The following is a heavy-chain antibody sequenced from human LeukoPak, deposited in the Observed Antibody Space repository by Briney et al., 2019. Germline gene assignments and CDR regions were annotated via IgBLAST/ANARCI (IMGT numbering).Heavy chain of an antibody. Sequence: PGGSLRLSCAASGFSLKTFWIHWIRQAPGGRLVWVSRISPDGSISTYADSAKGRFAISRDNAKNTLYLQMNRLRADDSAIYYCVSDSGTRSGGDSWGQGTLVTVSS. J-gene: IGHJ4*02. D-gene: IGHD1-26*01. CDR2: ISPDGSIS. CDR1: GFSLKTFW. V-gene: IGHV3-74*01. CDR3: VSDSGTRSGGDS.